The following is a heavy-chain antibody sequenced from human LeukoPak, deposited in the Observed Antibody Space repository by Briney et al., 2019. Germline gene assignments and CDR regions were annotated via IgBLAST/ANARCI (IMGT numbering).Heavy chain of an antibody. CDR2: IYSGGST. D-gene: IGHD3-9*01. Sequence: GGSLRLSCTSSGFTVSSNYMSWVRQAPGKGLEWVSVIYSGGSTYYADSVKGRFTISRHNSKNTLYLQMNSLRAEDTAVYYCARAQISYDILTGYHYYFDYWGQGTLVTVSS. J-gene: IGHJ4*02. V-gene: IGHV3-53*04. CDR3: ARAQISYDILTGYHYYFDY. CDR1: GFTVSSNY.